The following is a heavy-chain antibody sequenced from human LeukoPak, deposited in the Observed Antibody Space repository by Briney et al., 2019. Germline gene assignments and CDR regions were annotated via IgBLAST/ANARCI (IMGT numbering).Heavy chain of an antibody. J-gene: IGHJ4*02. CDR2: ISSSGSTI. V-gene: IGHV3-48*03. CDR3: ARDLGFQDDY. D-gene: IGHD2-15*01. Sequence: GGSLRLSCAASGFTFSSYEMNWVRQAPGKGLEWVSYISSSGSTIYYADAVKGRLTISRDNAENSLYLQMNSLRAEDTAVYYCARDLGFQDDYWGQGTLVTVSS. CDR1: GFTFSSYE.